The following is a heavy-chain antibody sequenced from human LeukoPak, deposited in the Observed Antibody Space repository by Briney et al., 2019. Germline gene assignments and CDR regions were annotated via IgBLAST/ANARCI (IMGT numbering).Heavy chain of an antibody. J-gene: IGHJ3*02. CDR3: ATPSYCGGDCYDDAFDI. V-gene: IGHV4-39*01. CDR2: IYYSGST. Sequence: SGTLSLTCTVSGGSISSSSYYWGWIRQPPGKGLEWIGSIYYSGSTYYNPSLKSRVTISVDTSKNQFSLKLSSVTAADTAVYYCATPSYCGGDCYDDAFDIWGQGTMVTVSS. D-gene: IGHD2-21*02. CDR1: GGSISSSSYY.